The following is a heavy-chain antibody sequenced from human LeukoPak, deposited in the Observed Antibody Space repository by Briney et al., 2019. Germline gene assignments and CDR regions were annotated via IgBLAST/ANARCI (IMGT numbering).Heavy chain of an antibody. CDR2: LKQDGSEK. V-gene: IGHV3-7*01. CDR1: GFTFSGSY. D-gene: IGHD4-23*01. Sequence: PGGSLRLSCAASGFTFSGSYMSWVRQAPGKGLEWVANLKQDGSEKYYVDSVKGRFTISRDNAKNSLYLQMNSLKADDTAVYYCARDLLGTVGPDYWGQGTLVTVSS. J-gene: IGHJ4*02. CDR3: ARDLLGTVGPDY.